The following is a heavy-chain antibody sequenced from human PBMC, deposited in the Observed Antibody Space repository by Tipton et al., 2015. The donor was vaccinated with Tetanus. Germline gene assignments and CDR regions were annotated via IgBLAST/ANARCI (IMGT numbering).Heavy chain of an antibody. D-gene: IGHD1-26*01. CDR3: ARARTVGATEE. J-gene: IGHJ4*02. CDR1: GGTFSSFI. V-gene: IGHV1-69*06. CDR2: IMPVFEKG. Sequence: QLVQSGAEVKKPGSSVKVSCKASGGTFSSFIISWVRQAPGQGLEWMGMIMPVFEKGNYAQKFQGRVTITADKSTSTVYMELSSLKSEDTAVYYCARARTVGATEEWGLGTLVTVSS.